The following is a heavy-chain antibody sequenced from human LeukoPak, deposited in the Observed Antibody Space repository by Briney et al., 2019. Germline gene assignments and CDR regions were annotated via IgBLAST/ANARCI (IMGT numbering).Heavy chain of an antibody. J-gene: IGHJ4*02. CDR1: GFTFSSYA. D-gene: IGHD1-26*01. CDR2: ISYDGSNK. CDR3: ARDSRDLGAEFDY. Sequence: GGSLRLSCAASGFTFSSYAMHWVRQAPGKGLEWVAVISYDGSNKYYADSVKGRFTISRDNSKNTLYLQMNSLRAEDTAVYYCARDSRDLGAEFDYRGQGTLVTVSS. V-gene: IGHV3-30-3*01.